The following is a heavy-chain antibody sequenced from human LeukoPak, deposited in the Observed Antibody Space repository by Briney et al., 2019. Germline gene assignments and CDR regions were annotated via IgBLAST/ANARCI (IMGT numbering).Heavy chain of an antibody. J-gene: IGHJ4*02. Sequence: GASVKVSCKASGYTFTIYYMHWVRQAPGQGLAWMGTINPSGSSTSYAQKFQGRVTMTRDTSTSTVYMELSSLRSEDTAVYYCARDRWTGKVAVDYWGQGTLVTVSS. CDR2: INPSGSST. CDR1: GYTFTIYY. CDR3: ARDRWTGKVAVDY. V-gene: IGHV1-46*01. D-gene: IGHD3/OR15-3a*01.